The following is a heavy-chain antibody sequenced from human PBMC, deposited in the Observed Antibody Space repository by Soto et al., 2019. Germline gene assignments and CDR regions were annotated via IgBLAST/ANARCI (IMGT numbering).Heavy chain of an antibody. CDR1: GGALNTFA. CDR2: IVPLLGRV. V-gene: IGHV1-69*10. CDR3: AREDSSGYYYLSYYFDY. D-gene: IGHD3-22*01. Sequence: SVKVSCKASGGALNTFAFTWLRQAPGQGFEWMGGIVPLLGRVNYAQNLQGRVTFTADASTTTAYMELSRLTSEDTAVYYCAREDSSGYYYLSYYFDYWGQGTLVTVSS. J-gene: IGHJ4*02.